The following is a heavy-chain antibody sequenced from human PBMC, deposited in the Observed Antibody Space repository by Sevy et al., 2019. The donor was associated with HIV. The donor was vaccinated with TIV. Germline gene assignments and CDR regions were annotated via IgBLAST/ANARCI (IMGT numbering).Heavy chain of an antibody. V-gene: IGHV3-23*01. CDR3: AKPVSYGDYGGLVH. J-gene: IGHJ4*02. CDR2: ISDSGGTT. Sequence: GGSLRLSCAASGFTFSSSAMSWVRQAPGKGLAWVSVISDSGGTTYYADSVKGRFTISRDNSKNMVYLQMNSLRVEDAAVYYCAKPVSYGDYGGLVHWGQGTLVTVSS. D-gene: IGHD4-17*01. CDR1: GFTFSSSA.